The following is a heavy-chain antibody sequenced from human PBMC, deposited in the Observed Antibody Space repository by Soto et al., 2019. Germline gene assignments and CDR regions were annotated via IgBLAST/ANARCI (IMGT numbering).Heavy chain of an antibody. V-gene: IGHV1-18*01. D-gene: IGHD3-22*01. CDR2: ISAYNGNT. Sequence: ASVKVSCKASGGTFSIYTISWVRQAPGQGLEWMGWISAYNGNTNYAQKLQGRVTMTTDTSTSTAYMELRSLRSDDTAVYYCARDSSGYYEAPRDSWGQGTLVTVSS. J-gene: IGHJ4*02. CDR1: GGTFSIYT. CDR3: ARDSSGYYEAPRDS.